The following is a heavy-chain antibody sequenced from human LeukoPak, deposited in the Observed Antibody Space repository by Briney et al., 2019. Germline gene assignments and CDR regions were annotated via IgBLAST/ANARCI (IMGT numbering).Heavy chain of an antibody. CDR2: IYYSGST. Sequence: SETLSLTCTVSGGSISSSSYYWGWIRQPPGKGLEWIGSIYYSGSTYCNPSLKSRVTISVDTSKNQFSLKLSSVTAADTAVYYCARPLYYVVAFDIWGQGTMVTVSS. J-gene: IGHJ3*02. V-gene: IGHV4-39*01. D-gene: IGHD3-16*01. CDR1: GGSISSSSYY. CDR3: ARPLYYVVAFDI.